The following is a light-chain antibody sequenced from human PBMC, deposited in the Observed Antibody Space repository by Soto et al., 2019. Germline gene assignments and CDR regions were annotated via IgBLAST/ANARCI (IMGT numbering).Light chain of an antibody. J-gene: IGLJ1*01. Sequence: QTVVTQEPSFSVSPGRTVTLTCGLSSGSVSTSYYPSWYQQTPGQAPRTLIYSTNIRSSGVPDRFSGSILGNKAALTITGAQADDESDYYCVVYMGSGIYVVGTGTKVTVL. CDR3: VVYMGSGIYV. CDR1: SGSVSTSYY. CDR2: STN. V-gene: IGLV8-61*01.